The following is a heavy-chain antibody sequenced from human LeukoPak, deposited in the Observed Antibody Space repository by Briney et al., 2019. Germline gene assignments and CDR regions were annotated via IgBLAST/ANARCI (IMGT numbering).Heavy chain of an antibody. Sequence: ASVKVSCKASGYTFTGYYMHWVRQAPGQGLEWMGRISPNSGGTNYAQKFQGRVTMTRDTSISTAYMELSRLRSDDTAVYYCARVCSSTSCSPRRPWFDPWGQETLVTVSS. CDR2: ISPNSGGT. CDR1: GYTFTGYY. J-gene: IGHJ5*02. V-gene: IGHV1-2*06. CDR3: ARVCSSTSCSPRRPWFDP. D-gene: IGHD2-2*01.